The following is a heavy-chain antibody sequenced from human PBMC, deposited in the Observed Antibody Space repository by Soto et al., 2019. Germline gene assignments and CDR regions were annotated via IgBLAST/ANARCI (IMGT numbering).Heavy chain of an antibody. Sequence: GGSLRLSCAASGFTVSSNYMSWVRQAPGKGLEWVSVIYSGGSTYYADSVKGRFTISRHNSKNTLYLQMNSLRAEDTAVYYCARVMRNYSSGYPWYYGMDVWGQGTTVTVSS. J-gene: IGHJ6*02. V-gene: IGHV3-53*04. D-gene: IGHD3-22*01. CDR1: GFTVSSNY. CDR2: IYSGGST. CDR3: ARVMRNYSSGYPWYYGMDV.